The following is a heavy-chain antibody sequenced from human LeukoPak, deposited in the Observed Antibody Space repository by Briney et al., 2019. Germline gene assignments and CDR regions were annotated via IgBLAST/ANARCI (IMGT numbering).Heavy chain of an antibody. D-gene: IGHD3-10*01. J-gene: IGHJ4*02. V-gene: IGHV4-61*08. Sequence: PSQTLSLTCTVSGGSISSGGYFWSWIRQHPGKGLEWIGYIYYTGSTNYNPSLKSRVTISVDTSKNQFSLKLSSVTAADTAVYYCARHLDYYGSGTYEFWGQGTLVTVSS. CDR1: GGSISSGGYF. CDR2: IYYTGST. CDR3: ARHLDYYGSGTYEF.